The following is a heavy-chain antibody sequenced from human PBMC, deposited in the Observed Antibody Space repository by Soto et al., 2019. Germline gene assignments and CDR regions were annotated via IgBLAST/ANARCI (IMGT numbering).Heavy chain of an antibody. Sequence: GASVKVSCKASGYTFSGFYMHWGRQAPGQGLEWMGWINPNSGGTKSAEKFQGRVTMTRDTSISTAYMELSRLTSDDTAVDYCASAAVTVTAGLDFWGQGTQVTVSS. CDR1: GYTFSGFY. J-gene: IGHJ4*02. CDR3: ASAAVTVTAGLDF. CDR2: INPNSGGT. V-gene: IGHV1-2*02. D-gene: IGHD6-19*01.